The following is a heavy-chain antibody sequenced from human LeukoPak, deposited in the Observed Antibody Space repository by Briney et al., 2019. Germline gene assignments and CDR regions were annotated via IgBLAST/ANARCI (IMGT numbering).Heavy chain of an antibody. D-gene: IGHD5-24*01. CDR1: GGTFSSYA. V-gene: IGHV1-69*13. Sequence: SVKVSCKASGGTFSSYAISWVRQAPGQGLEWMGGIIPIFGTANYAQKFQGRVTITADESTSTAYMELSSLRSEDTAVYYCARDQMVVATFTLDAFGIWGQGTMVTVSS. J-gene: IGHJ3*02. CDR3: ARDQMVVATFTLDAFGI. CDR2: IIPIFGTA.